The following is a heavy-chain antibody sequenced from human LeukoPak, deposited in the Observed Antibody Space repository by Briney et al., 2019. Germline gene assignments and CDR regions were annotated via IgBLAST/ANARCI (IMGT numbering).Heavy chain of an antibody. D-gene: IGHD2-15*01. J-gene: IGHJ4*02. V-gene: IGHV3-23*01. CDR3: ANDEGCSGDNCYSGSQLIGH. CDR1: GFTFSSYA. Sequence: PGGSLRLSCAASGFTFSSYAMSWVRQAPGKGLEWVSAISSSGGSTYYADSVKGRFTISRDNSKNTLFLQMNSLRVEDTAVYYCANDEGCSGDNCYSGSQLIGHWGQGTLVTVSS. CDR2: ISSSGGST.